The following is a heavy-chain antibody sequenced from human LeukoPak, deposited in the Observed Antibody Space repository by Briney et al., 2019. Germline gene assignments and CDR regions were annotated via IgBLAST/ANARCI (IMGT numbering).Heavy chain of an antibody. D-gene: IGHD2-2*02. V-gene: IGHV1-69*02. CDR3: ARVRYCSSTSCYTFDY. J-gene: IGHJ4*02. CDR2: IIPIRGIA. Sequence: SVKVSCKASGGTFSSYTISWVRQAPGQGLEWMGRIIPIRGIANYAQKFQGRVTITADKSTSTAYMELSSLRSEDTAVYYCARVRYCSSTSCYTFDYWGQGTLVTVSS. CDR1: GGTFSSYT.